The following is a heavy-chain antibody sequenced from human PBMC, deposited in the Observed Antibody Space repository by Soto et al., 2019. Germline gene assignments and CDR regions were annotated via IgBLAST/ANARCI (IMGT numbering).Heavy chain of an antibody. CDR2: ISGSGGST. V-gene: IGHV3-23*01. Sequence: EVQLLESGGGLVQPGGSLRLSCAASGFTFSSYAMSWVRQAPGKGLEWVSAISGSGGSTYYADSVKGRFTISRDNSKNTLYLQMNSLRAEDTAVYYCAKVPNWSGPDYGDYGGPFGYYYGMDVWGQGTTVTVSS. CDR3: AKVPNWSGPDYGDYGGPFGYYYGMDV. J-gene: IGHJ6*02. D-gene: IGHD4-17*01. CDR1: GFTFSSYA.